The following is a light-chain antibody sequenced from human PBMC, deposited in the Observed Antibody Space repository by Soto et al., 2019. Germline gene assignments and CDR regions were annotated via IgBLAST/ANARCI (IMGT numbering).Light chain of an antibody. V-gene: IGKV3-20*01. CDR2: GAS. Sequence: EIVLTQSPGTLSLSPGERATLSCRASQSVSSSYLAWYQQKPGQAPRLLIYGASSRATGIPDRFSGSGSGTDFNLTISRLEPEDFAVYYCQQYGSSPTSTFGQGTKVEIK. J-gene: IGKJ1*01. CDR1: QSVSSSY. CDR3: QQYGSSPTST.